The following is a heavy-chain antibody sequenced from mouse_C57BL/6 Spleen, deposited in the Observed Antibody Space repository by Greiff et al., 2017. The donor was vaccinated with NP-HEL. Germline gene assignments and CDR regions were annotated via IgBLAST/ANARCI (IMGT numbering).Heavy chain of an antibody. V-gene: IGHV1-61*01. CDR1: GYTFTSYW. Sequence: QVQLQQPGAELVRPGSSVKLSCKASGYTFTSYWMDWEKQRPGQGLEWIGNIYPSDSETHYNQKFKDKATLTVDKSSSTAYMQLSSLTSEDSAVYYCARGDGYYGYFDVWGTGTTVTVSS. J-gene: IGHJ1*03. CDR2: IYPSDSET. CDR3: ARGDGYYGYFDV. D-gene: IGHD2-3*01.